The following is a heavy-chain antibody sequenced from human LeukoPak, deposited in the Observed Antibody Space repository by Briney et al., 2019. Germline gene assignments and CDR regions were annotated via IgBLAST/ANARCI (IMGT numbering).Heavy chain of an antibody. CDR3: ARDPTNTSGRYAYFDY. J-gene: IGHJ4*02. V-gene: IGHV1-18*01. CDR2: ISGYNGDT. Sequence: EASVKVSCKASGYTFTHHGITWVRQAPGQGLEWMGWISGYNGDTHYAQNFRGRVTLTTDTSTSTAYMELRSLRSDDTAVYYCARDPTNTSGRYAYFDYWGQGTLVTVSS. D-gene: IGHD6-19*01. CDR1: GYTFTHHG.